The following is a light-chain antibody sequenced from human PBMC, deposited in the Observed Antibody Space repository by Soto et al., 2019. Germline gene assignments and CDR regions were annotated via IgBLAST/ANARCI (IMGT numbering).Light chain of an antibody. CDR3: QQRSNLWT. CDR2: DAS. CDR1: QSVSSY. V-gene: IGKV3-11*01. Sequence: EIVLTQSPATLSLSPGERATLSCRASQSVSSYLAWYQQKPGQAPRLLIYDASNRATGIPARFSGRGSGTDFTLSISSLEPEDFAVYYCQQRSNLWTFGQGTKVEIK. J-gene: IGKJ1*01.